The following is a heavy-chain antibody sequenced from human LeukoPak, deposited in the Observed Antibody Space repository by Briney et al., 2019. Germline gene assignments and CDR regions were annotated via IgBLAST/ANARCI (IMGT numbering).Heavy chain of an antibody. CDR2: IWYDGSNK. J-gene: IGHJ4*02. Sequence: PGGSLRLSCAASGFTFSRYGMYWVRQAPGKGLEWVAVIWYDGSNKYYADSVKGRFTISRDNSKNTLYLQMNSLRAEDTAVYYCAREQGYCSSTSCSSYPDYWGQGTLVTVSS. CDR3: AREQGYCSSTSCSSYPDY. V-gene: IGHV3-33*07. D-gene: IGHD2-2*01. CDR1: GFTFSRYG.